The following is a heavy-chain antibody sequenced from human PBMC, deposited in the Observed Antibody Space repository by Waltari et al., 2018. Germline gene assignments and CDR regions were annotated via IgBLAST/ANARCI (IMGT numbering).Heavy chain of an antibody. V-gene: IGHV4-39*01. CDR2: IYYSGST. J-gene: IGHJ6*02. Sequence: QLQLQESGPGLVQPSETLSPTCTVSGGSISSSSYYWGRNRQPPGQGLAWMGSIYYSGSTYYNPSLKSRVTISVDTSKNQFSLKLSSVTAADTAVYYCARLPARITIFGVVEDYYYYYGMDVWGQGTTVTVSS. D-gene: IGHD3-3*01. CDR1: GGSISSSSYY. CDR3: ARLPARITIFGVVEDYYYYYGMDV.